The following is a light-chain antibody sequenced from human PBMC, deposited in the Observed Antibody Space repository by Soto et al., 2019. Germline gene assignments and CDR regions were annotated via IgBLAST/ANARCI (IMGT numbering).Light chain of an antibody. Sequence: EFVLTQSPGTLSLSPGERATLSCRASQTVRNNYLAWYQQKPGQAPSLLIYDASSRATGIPDRFSGGGSGTDFTLTIRRLEPEDFAVYYCQQLSSYPLTFGGGTKVDIK. V-gene: IGKV3-20*01. CDR1: QTVRNNY. CDR2: DAS. CDR3: QQLSSYPLT. J-gene: IGKJ4*01.